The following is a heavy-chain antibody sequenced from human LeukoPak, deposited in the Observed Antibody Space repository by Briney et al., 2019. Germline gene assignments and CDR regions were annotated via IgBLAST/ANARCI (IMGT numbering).Heavy chain of an antibody. V-gene: IGHV3-74*01. J-gene: IGHJ1*01. Sequence: GGSLRLSCAASGFTFSSDEMNWVRQAPGKGLVWVSRIKSDGSTNYADSVKGRFTISRDNAKNTVSLQMNSLRAEDTGVYFCARAPSEIGGYYPEYFRHWGQGTLVTVSS. CDR2: IKSDGST. CDR3: ARAPSEIGGYYPEYFRH. D-gene: IGHD3-22*01. CDR1: GFTFSSDE.